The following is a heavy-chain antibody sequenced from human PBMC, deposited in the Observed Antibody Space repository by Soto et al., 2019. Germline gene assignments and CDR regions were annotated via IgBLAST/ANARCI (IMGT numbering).Heavy chain of an antibody. D-gene: IGHD5-18*01. CDR3: ARVQRGYSFGFPYDY. CDR1: GGTFSSYA. J-gene: IGHJ4*02. CDR2: IIPMFGTA. V-gene: IGHV1-69*13. Sequence: GASVKVSCKASGGTFSSYAISWVRQAPGQGLEWMGGIIPMFGTANYAQKFQGRVTITADESTSTAYMELSSLRSEDTAVYYCARVQRGYSFGFPYDYWGQGTQVTVSS.